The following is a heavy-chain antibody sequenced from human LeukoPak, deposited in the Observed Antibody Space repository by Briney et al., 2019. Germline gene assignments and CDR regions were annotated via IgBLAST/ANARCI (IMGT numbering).Heavy chain of an antibody. V-gene: IGHV3-21*01. Sequence: GGSLRLSCAASGFTFSSYSMNWVRQAPGKGLEWVSSISSSSSYIYYADSVKGRFTISRDNAKNSLYLQMNSLRAEDTAVYYCARAVTMIVVVTYAFDIWGQGTMVTVSS. CDR3: ARAVTMIVVVTYAFDI. CDR2: ISSSSSYI. D-gene: IGHD3-22*01. CDR1: GFTFSSYS. J-gene: IGHJ3*02.